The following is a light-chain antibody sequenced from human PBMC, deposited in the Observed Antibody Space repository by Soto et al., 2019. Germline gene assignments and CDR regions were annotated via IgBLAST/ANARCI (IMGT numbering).Light chain of an antibody. V-gene: IGKV3-20*01. CDR2: ATS. CDR1: QSVSSSY. J-gene: IGKJ1*01. CDR3: HQYDKSPWT. Sequence: EIVLTQSPGTLSLSPGERATLSCRVSQSVSSSYLAWCQQKPGQAPRLLIYATSTRATDIPDRFSGGGSGTNFTLTISRLEPEDSAVYYCHQYDKSPWTFGQGTKVDI.